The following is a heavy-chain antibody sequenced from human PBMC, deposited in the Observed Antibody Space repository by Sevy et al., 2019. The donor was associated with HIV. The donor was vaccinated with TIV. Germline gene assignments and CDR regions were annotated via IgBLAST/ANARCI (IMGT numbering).Heavy chain of an antibody. V-gene: IGHV3-7*01. J-gene: IGHJ5*02. CDR2: IKQDGSVK. CDR3: ARDKGQGWFDP. CDR1: GFTLNSYW. Sequence: GGSLRLSCVASGFTLNSYWMSWVRQAPGKGLEWVANIKQDGSVKYYVDSVKGRFTISRDNAKNSLSLQMNSLRAGDTAMYYCARDKGQGWFDPWGQGTLVTVSS.